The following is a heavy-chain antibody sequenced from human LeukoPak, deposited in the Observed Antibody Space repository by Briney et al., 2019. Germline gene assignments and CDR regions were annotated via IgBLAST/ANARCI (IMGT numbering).Heavy chain of an antibody. CDR1: GGTISSYY. Sequence: SETLSLTCTVSGGTISSYYWNWIRQPPGKGLEWIGYIHYSGSTKYNPSLKSRVTISVDTSKNQFSLKLSSVTAADTAVYYCARWYSSGCAFDYWGQGTLGTVSS. CDR3: ARWYSSGCAFDY. J-gene: IGHJ4*02. D-gene: IGHD6-19*01. V-gene: IGHV4-59*08. CDR2: IHYSGST.